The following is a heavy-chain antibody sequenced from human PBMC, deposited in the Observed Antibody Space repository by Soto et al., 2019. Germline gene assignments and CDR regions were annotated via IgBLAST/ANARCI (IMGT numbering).Heavy chain of an antibody. J-gene: IGHJ4*02. CDR1: GGTFSSYT. V-gene: IGHV1-69*04. D-gene: IGHD6-19*01. CDR2: IIPILGIA. CDR3: ARDRGSSGLQHSNFEY. Sequence: ASVKVSCKASGGTFSSYTISWVRQAPGQGLEWMGRIIPILGIANYAQKFQGRVTITADKSTSTAYMELSSLRSEDTAVYYCARDRGSSGLQHSNFEYWEQGTLVTVSS.